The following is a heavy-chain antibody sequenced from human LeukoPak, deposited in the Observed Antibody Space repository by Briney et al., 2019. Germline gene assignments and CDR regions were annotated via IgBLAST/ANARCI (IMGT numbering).Heavy chain of an antibody. Sequence: SETLSLTCTVSGDSISSGGFYWNWIRQHPDRGLEYIGYIFNTGDSYYNPSLKSRLTLSVDTSKNQFSLKLTSMTAADTAVYYCARGGDYDDLTGYYLSSFNIWGQGTMVTVSS. CDR1: GDSISSGGFY. D-gene: IGHD3-9*01. CDR2: IFNTGDS. V-gene: IGHV4-31*03. J-gene: IGHJ3*02. CDR3: ARGGDYDDLTGYYLSSFNI.